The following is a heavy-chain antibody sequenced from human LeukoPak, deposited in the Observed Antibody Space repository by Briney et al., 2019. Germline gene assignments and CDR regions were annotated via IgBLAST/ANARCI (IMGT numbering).Heavy chain of an antibody. D-gene: IGHD5-18*01. Sequence: SETLSLTCAVYGGSFSAYYWTWIRQPPGKGLEWIGEINHSGSSNYNSSLRSRVTISVDTSYKQFSLGLSSVTAADTAVYYCAPRGDIEHSYVYGKWFDPWGQGTRVTVSS. CDR1: GGSFSAYY. J-gene: IGHJ5*02. CDR3: APRGDIEHSYVYGKWFDP. V-gene: IGHV4-34*01. CDR2: INHSGSS.